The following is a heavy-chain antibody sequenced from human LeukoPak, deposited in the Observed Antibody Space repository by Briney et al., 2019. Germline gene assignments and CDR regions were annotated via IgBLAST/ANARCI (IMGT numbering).Heavy chain of an antibody. CDR1: GFTFSSYW. V-gene: IGHV3-7*01. CDR2: IKQDGSEK. CDR3: ARDWAAAGTNNFDY. Sequence: PGGSLRLSCAASGFTFSSYWMSWVRQAPGKGLEWVANIKQDGSEKYYVDSVKGRFTISRDNAKNSLYLQMNSLRAEDTAVYYCARDWAAAGTNNFDYWGQGTLVTVSS. J-gene: IGHJ4*02. D-gene: IGHD6-13*01.